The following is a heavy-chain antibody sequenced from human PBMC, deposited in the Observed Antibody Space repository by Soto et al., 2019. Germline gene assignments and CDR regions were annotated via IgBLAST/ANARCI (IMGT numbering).Heavy chain of an antibody. D-gene: IGHD6-19*01. V-gene: IGHV3-23*01. CDR2: LSGSGTST. Sequence: LRLSCAASGFSFVNYAMNWVRQAPGKGLEWVSGLSGSGTSTYYADSVKGRFTISRDNSRDTLFLQMNSLTADDTAVYYCAKATTNGGWFNPFDSWGQGALVTSPQ. J-gene: IGHJ4*02. CDR1: GFSFVNYA. CDR3: AKATTNGGWFNPFDS.